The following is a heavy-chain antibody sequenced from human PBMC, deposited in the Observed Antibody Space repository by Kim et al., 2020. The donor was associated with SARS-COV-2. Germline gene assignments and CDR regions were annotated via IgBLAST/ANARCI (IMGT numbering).Heavy chain of an antibody. D-gene: IGHD3-3*01. CDR3: ARGRYGFWSGYPFDY. V-gene: IGHV4-34*01. J-gene: IGHJ4*02. Sequence: PPLKHRVTISVETAKNQFSLKLRSVTAADTAVYYCARGRYGFWSGYPFDYWGQGTLVTVSS.